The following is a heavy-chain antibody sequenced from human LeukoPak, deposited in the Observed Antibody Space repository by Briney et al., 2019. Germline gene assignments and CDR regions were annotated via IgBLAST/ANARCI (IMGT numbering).Heavy chain of an antibody. CDR3: ARDSPLWFGELTFDY. Sequence: SETLSLTCTVSGGSISSYYWSWIRQPAGKGLEWIGRIYTSGSTNYNPSLKSRVTMSVDTSKNQFSLKLSSVTAADTAVYYCARDSPLWFGELTFDYWGQGTWSPSPQ. CDR2: IYTSGST. V-gene: IGHV4-4*07. CDR1: GGSISSYY. J-gene: IGHJ4*02. D-gene: IGHD3-10*01.